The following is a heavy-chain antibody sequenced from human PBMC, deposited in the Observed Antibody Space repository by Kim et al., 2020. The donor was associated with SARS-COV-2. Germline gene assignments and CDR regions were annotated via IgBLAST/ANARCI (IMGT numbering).Heavy chain of an antibody. V-gene: IGHV3-23*01. D-gene: IGHD3-22*01. CDR1: GFTFSSYA. CDR3: ANSGSYYYDSSGAGGY. J-gene: IGHJ4*02. CDR2: ISGSGGST. Sequence: GGSLRLSCAASGFTFSSYAMSWVRQAPGKGLEWVSAISGSGGSTYYADSVKGRFTISRDNSKNTLYLQMNSLRAEDTAVYYCANSGSYYYDSSGAGGYWGQGTLVTVSS.